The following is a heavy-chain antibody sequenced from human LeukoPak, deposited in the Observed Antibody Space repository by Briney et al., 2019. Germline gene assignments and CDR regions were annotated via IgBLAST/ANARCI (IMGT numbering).Heavy chain of an antibody. Sequence: SGTLSLTCTVSGASISSYYWSWIRQPPGKELEWIGYIYYSGYTNYNPSLKSRVTISLDTSKNQFSLELSSVTAADTAMYYCARDREDGYNYFDHWGQGTLVTVSS. V-gene: IGHV4-59*12. D-gene: IGHD5-24*01. CDR3: ARDREDGYNYFDH. J-gene: IGHJ4*02. CDR1: GASISSYY. CDR2: IYYSGYT.